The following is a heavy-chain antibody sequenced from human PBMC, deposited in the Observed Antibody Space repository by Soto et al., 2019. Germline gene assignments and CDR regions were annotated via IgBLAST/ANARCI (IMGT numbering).Heavy chain of an antibody. J-gene: IGHJ6*03. CDR3: AREGPDGVYYYYMDV. Sequence: GGSLRLSCAASGFTFSSYSMNWVRQAPGKGLEWVSYISSSSSTIYYADSVKGRFTISRDNAKNSLYLQMNSLRAEDTAVYYCAREGPDGVYYYYMDVWGKGTTVTVSS. V-gene: IGHV3-48*01. CDR2: ISSSSSTI. D-gene: IGHD3-16*01. CDR1: GFTFSSYS.